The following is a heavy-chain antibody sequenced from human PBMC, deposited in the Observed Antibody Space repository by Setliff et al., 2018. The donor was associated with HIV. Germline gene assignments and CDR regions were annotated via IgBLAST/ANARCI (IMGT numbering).Heavy chain of an antibody. CDR3: TRDGYSSSWYVISGSFDY. D-gene: IGHD6-13*01. Sequence: PSETLSLTCTVSGGSISSGDYYWSWIRQPPGRGLEWIGYIHYSGFTYYKPSLKSRVTISVDTSKNQFSLRLNSVTAADTAIYYCTRDGYSSSWYVISGSFDYWGQGILVTVSS. CDR1: GGSISSGDYY. J-gene: IGHJ4*02. CDR2: IHYSGFT. V-gene: IGHV4-30-4*02.